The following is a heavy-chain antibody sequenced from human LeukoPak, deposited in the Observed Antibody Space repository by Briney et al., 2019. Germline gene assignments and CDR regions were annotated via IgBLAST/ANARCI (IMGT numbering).Heavy chain of an antibody. D-gene: IGHD3-10*01. V-gene: IGHV3-23*01. CDR3: ARVWFGELRYFDY. CDR1: GFIFSSYA. J-gene: IGHJ4*02. CDR2: ISTSGGTT. Sequence: GGSLRLSCAASGFIFSSYAMSWVRQAPGKGLQWVSAISTSGGTTYYADSVKGRFTISRDNSKNTLYLQMNSLRAEDTAVYYCARVWFGELRYFDYWGQGTLVTVSS.